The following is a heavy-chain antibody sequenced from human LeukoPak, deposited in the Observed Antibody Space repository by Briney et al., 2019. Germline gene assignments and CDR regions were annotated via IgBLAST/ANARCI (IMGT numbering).Heavy chain of an antibody. J-gene: IGHJ4*02. D-gene: IGHD3-3*01. Sequence: PSETLSLTCTLSGDSVSRSHWNWLPEPAGKRLEWIGHIYTNGNTNYNPPLESRVTISLDKSKNHFSLKLSSVTAADTDVNYCERATSLLRDLDYWGQGTLVTVSS. CDR2: IYTNGNT. V-gene: IGHV4-4*07. CDR3: ERATSLLRDLDY. CDR1: GDSVSRSH.